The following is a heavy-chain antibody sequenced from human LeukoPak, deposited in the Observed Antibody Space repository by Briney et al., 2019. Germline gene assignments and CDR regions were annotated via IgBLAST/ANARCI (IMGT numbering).Heavy chain of an antibody. J-gene: IGHJ5*02. CDR3: ARGGYYESPLGGLFDP. CDR2: ISSSGSTI. V-gene: IGHV3-48*01. CDR1: GLTFSSYG. Sequence: PGGSLRLSCAASGLTFSSYGMSWVRQAPGKGLEWVSYISSSGSTIYYADSVKGRFTISRDNAKNSLYLQMSNLRAEDTAVYYCARGGYYESPLGGLFDPWGQGTLVTVSS. D-gene: IGHD3-22*01.